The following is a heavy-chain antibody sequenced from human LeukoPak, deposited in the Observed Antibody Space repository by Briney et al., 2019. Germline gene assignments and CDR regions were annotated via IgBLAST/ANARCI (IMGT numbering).Heavy chain of an antibody. V-gene: IGHV4-39*07. J-gene: IGHJ4*02. D-gene: IGHD1-26*01. CDR3: ARVPIIVGARVFDY. CDR2: IYYSGST. CDR1: GGSISSSSYY. Sequence: PSETLSLTCTVSGGSISSSSYYWGWIRQPPGKGLEWIGSIYYSGSTYYNPSLKSRVTISVDTSKNQFSLKLSSVTAADTAVYYCARVPIIVGARVFDYWGQGTLVTVSS.